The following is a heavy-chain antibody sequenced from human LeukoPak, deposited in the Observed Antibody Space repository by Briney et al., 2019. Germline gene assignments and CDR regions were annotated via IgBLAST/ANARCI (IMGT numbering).Heavy chain of an antibody. V-gene: IGHV1-2*06. J-gene: IGHJ6*03. CDR2: INPNSGGT. CDR1: GYTFTDYY. Sequence: ASVKVSCKASGYTFTDYYMHWVRQAPGQGPEWMGRINPNSGGTNSAQKFQGRVTMTRGTSISTAYMELRSLRSDDTAVYYCARSYGDYGNYYYYMDDWGKGTTVTVSS. D-gene: IGHD4-17*01. CDR3: ARSYGDYGNYYYYMDD.